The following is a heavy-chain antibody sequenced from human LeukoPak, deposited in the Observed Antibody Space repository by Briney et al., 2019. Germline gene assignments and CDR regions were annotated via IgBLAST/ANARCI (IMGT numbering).Heavy chain of an antibody. Sequence: PGGSLRLSCAASGFTFSSYAMSWVRQAPGKGLEWVSAISGSGGSTYYADSVKGRFTISRDNSKNTLYLQMNSLRADDTAVYYCARVGTDIGYGMDVWGQGTTVTVSS. J-gene: IGHJ6*02. D-gene: IGHD2-15*01. CDR2: ISGSGGST. CDR1: GFTFSSYA. CDR3: ARVGTDIGYGMDV. V-gene: IGHV3-23*01.